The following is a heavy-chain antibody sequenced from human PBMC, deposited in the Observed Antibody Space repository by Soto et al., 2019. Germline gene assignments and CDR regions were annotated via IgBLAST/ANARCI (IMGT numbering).Heavy chain of an antibody. J-gene: IGHJ5*02. CDR2: IYNSGST. Sequence: PSETLSLACTVSGGSISSGGYYWSWIRQHPGKGLEWIGYIYNSGSTYYNPSLKSRVTISVDTSKNQFSLKLSSVTAADTAVYYCARGGSGYPPGNCFDPWGQGTLVTVS. CDR1: GGSISSGGYY. CDR3: ARGGSGYPPGNCFDP. V-gene: IGHV4-31*03. D-gene: IGHD3-22*01.